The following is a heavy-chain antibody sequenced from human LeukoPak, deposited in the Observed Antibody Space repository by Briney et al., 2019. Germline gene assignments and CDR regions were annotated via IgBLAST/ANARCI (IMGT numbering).Heavy chain of an antibody. J-gene: IGHJ4*02. CDR2: ISSSGSTI. D-gene: IGHD3-16*01. CDR3: ARGRGTSVYFDF. CDR1: GFTFSSYE. V-gene: IGHV3-48*03. Sequence: GGSLRLSCAASGFTFSSYEMNWVRQAPGKGLEWVSYISSSGSTIYYADSVKGRFTISRDNAKNSLYLQMNSLRAEDTAVYYCARGRGTSVYFDFWGQGTLVTVSS.